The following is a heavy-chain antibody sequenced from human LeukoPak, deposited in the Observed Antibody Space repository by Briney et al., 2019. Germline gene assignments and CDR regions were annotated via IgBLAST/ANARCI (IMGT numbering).Heavy chain of an antibody. J-gene: IGHJ6*02. D-gene: IGHD3-3*01. V-gene: IGHV4-4*02. CDR2: IYHSGST. Sequence: PSGTLSLTCAVSGGSISSSNWWSWVRQPPGKGLEWIGEIYHSGSTNYNPSLKSRVTISVDKSKNQFSLKLSSVTAADTAVYYCARELTYYDFWSGYEPYYYYYGMDVWGQGTTVTVSS. CDR1: GGSISSSNW. CDR3: ARELTYYDFWSGYEPYYYYYGMDV.